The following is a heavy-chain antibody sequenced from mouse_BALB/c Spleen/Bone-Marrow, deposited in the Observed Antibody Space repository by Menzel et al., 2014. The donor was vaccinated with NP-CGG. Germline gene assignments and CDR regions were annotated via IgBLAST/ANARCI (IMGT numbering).Heavy chain of an antibody. CDR3: ANGDYGSSYYYAMDY. Sequence: VQLQQSGPELVKPGASVKMSCKASGYTITDYVISWVKQRTGQGLEWIGEIYPGSGSTYYNEKFKGKATLTAAKSSNTAYVQLSSLTSEDSAVYFCANGDYGSSYYYAMDYWGQGTSVTVSS. CDR1: GYTITDYV. D-gene: IGHD1-1*01. CDR2: IYPGSGST. V-gene: IGHV1-77*01. J-gene: IGHJ4*01.